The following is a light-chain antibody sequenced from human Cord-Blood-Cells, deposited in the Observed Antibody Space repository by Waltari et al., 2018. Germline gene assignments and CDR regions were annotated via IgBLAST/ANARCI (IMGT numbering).Light chain of an antibody. J-gene: IGLJ2*01. CDR1: NIGSKS. CDR2: YDS. Sequence: SYVLTQPPSVSVAPGKTARITCGGNNIGSKSVNWYQQKPGQAPVLVIYYDSDRPSGIPERFSGSNSGNTATLTISRVEAGDEADYYCQRWDSSSDHVVFGGGTKLTVL. V-gene: IGLV3-21*04. CDR3: QRWDSSSDHVV.